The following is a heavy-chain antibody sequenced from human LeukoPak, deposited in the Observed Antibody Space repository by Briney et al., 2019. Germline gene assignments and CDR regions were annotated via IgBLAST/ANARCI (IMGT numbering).Heavy chain of an antibody. CDR3: ARGIVVVPAASYGMDV. Sequence: SETLSLTCAVYGGSFSGYYWSWIRQPPGKGLERIGEINHSGGTNYNPSLKSRVTISVDTSKNQFSLKLSSVTAADTAVYYCARGIVVVPAASYGMDVWGQGTTVTVSS. CDR2: INHSGGT. D-gene: IGHD2-2*01. V-gene: IGHV4-34*01. CDR1: GGSFSGYY. J-gene: IGHJ6*02.